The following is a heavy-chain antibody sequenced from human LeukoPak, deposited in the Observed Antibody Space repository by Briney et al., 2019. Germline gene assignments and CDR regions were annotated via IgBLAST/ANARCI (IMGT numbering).Heavy chain of an antibody. D-gene: IGHD2-15*01. CDR3: ARDWYCSGGSCYSFDY. V-gene: IGHV3-21*01. J-gene: IGHJ4*02. Sequence: PGGSLRLSCAASGFTFSSYSMNWVRQAPGKGLEWVSSISSSSSYIYYADSVKGRFTISRDNAKNSLYLQMSSLRAEDTAVYYCARDWYCSGGSCYSFDYWGQGTLVTVSS. CDR2: ISSSSSYI. CDR1: GFTFSSYS.